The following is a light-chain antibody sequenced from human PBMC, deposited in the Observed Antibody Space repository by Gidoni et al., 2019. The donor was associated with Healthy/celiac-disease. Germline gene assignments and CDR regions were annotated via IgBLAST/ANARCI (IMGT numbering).Light chain of an antibody. Sequence: DIQMTQSPSSVSASVGDRVTITCRASQGISSWLAWYPQKPGKAPKLRIYAAASLQSGVPSRFSDSGFGTDFTLTIRSLQPEDFATYYCQQANSFPPGPFGGGTKVEIK. CDR1: QGISSW. J-gene: IGKJ4*01. CDR3: QQANSFPPGP. CDR2: AAA. V-gene: IGKV1-12*01.